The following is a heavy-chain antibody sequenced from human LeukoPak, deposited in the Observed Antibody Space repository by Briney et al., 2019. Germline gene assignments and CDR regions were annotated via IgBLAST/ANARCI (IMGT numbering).Heavy chain of an antibody. CDR3: ATSGGNSLASDY. D-gene: IGHD4-23*01. CDR1: GFTASSTY. Sequence: GGSLRLSCAASGFTASSTYMTWVRQAPGKGLEWVSIIYSGGSTYYADSVKGRFTISRDNSKNTLYLQMNSLRAEDTAVYYCATSGGNSLASDYWGQGTLVTVSS. CDR2: IYSGGST. V-gene: IGHV3-66*01. J-gene: IGHJ4*02.